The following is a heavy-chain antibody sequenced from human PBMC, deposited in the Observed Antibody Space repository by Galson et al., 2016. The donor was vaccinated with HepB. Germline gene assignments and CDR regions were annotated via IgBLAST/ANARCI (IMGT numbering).Heavy chain of an antibody. V-gene: IGHV1-2*02. CDR1: EYIFTAYF. D-gene: IGHD5-24*01. CDR2: INPNSGGA. Sequence: SCKASEYIFTAYFLHWVRQVPGQGLEWMGKINPNSGGANYAPKFQGRVTMTRDTSISTAYMELSSLTSDDTAVYYCAREEMEDYAAWDYYGMDLWGKGTTVTVSS. J-gene: IGHJ6*04. CDR3: AREEMEDYAAWDYYGMDL.